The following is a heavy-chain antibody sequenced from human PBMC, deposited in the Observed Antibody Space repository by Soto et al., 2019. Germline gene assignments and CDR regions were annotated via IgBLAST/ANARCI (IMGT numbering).Heavy chain of an antibody. J-gene: IGHJ3*02. D-gene: IGHD6-13*01. CDR2: ISYDGTNK. Sequence: PGGSLRLSCAASGFTFSSYAMHWVRQAPGKGLEWVAVISYDGTNKYYADSVKGRFTISRDNSKNTLYLQMNSLRAEDTAVYYCARDQLAAADAFDIWGQGTMVTVSS. CDR1: GFTFSSYA. CDR3: ARDQLAAADAFDI. V-gene: IGHV3-30-3*01.